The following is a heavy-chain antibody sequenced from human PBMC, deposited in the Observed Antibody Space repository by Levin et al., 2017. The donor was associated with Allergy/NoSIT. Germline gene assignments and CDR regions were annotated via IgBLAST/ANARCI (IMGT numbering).Heavy chain of an antibody. J-gene: IGHJ5*02. CDR1: GYNFSNDW. CDR2: IYPGDSDT. D-gene: IGHD2-2*01. CDR3: ARVYCSSTLETENCWFDP. V-gene: IGHV5-51*01. Sequence: GESLKISCQDSGYNFSNDWIAWVRQMPGKGLEGVGIIYPGDSDTRYSPSFEGHVIISADKSTSTVYLQWGSLQASDTAMYYCARVYCSSTLETENCWFDPWGHGTLVTVSS.